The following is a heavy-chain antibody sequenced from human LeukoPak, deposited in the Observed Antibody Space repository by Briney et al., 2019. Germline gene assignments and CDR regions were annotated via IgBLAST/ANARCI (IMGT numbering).Heavy chain of an antibody. CDR3: ARGPTYYYGSGSYYQGPYYMDV. Sequence: SVKVSCKASGGTFSSYAISWVRQAPGQGLEWMGGIIPIFGTANYAQKFQGRVTITADKSTSTAYMELSSLRSEDTAVYYCARGPTYYYGSGSYYQGPYYMDVWGKGTTVTVSS. D-gene: IGHD3-10*01. CDR1: GGTFSSYA. V-gene: IGHV1-69*06. CDR2: IIPIFGTA. J-gene: IGHJ6*03.